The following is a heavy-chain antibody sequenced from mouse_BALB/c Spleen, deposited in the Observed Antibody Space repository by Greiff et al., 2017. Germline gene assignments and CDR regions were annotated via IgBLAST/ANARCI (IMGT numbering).Heavy chain of an antibody. D-gene: IGHD2-1*01. CDR3: ARGENGNFFDY. V-gene: IGHV1S29*02. J-gene: IGHJ2*01. CDR2: IYPYNGGT. CDR1: GYTFTDYN. Sequence: EVKLVESGPELVKPGASVKISCKASGYTFTDYNMHWVKQSHGKSLEWIGYIYPYNGGTGYNQKFKGKATLTVDKSSSTAYMQLKSLTSEDSAVYYCARGENGNFFDYWGQGTTLTVSS.